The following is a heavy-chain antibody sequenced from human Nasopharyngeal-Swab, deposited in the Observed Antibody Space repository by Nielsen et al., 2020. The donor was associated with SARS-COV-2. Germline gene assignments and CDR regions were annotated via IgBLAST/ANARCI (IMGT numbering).Heavy chain of an antibody. CDR1: GFTFTNYW. Sequence: GSLRLSCAVSGFTFTNYWMHWVRQAPGKGLVWVSRINSDGSRTGYADSVKGRFTISKDNAKNTVYLQMNSLRAEDTAVYYCARDFDKTGDWGQGTLVTVPS. V-gene: IGHV3-74*01. J-gene: IGHJ4*02. CDR3: ARDFDKTGD. D-gene: IGHD7-27*01. CDR2: INSDGSRT.